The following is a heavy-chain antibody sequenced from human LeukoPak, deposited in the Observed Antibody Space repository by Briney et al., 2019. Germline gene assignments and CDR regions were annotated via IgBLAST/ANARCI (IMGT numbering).Heavy chain of an antibody. D-gene: IGHD2/OR15-2a*01. V-gene: IGHV1-2*02. J-gene: IGHJ4*02. CDR3: VRVASTSPPY. Sequence: ASVKVFCKASGYTFTGYYLHWVRQAPGQGLEWMGWINPNSGGTNYAQKFQGRVTMTRDTSISTAYMELSSLRSDDTAVYYCVRVASTSPPYWGQGTLVTVSS. CDR1: GYTFTGYY. CDR2: INPNSGGT.